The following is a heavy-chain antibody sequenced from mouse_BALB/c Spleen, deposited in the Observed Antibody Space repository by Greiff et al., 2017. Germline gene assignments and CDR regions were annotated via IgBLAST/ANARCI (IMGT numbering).Heavy chain of an antibody. Sequence: VKLMESGPGLVAPSQSLSITCTVSGFSLTGYGVNWVRQPPGTGLEWLGMIWSDGSTDYNSALKSRLSISKDNSKSQVFLKMNSLQTDDTARYYCASGNRYACFAYWGQGTLVTVSA. CDR1: GFSLTGYG. V-gene: IGHV2-6-7*01. CDR3: ASGNRYACFAY. J-gene: IGHJ3*01. CDR2: IWSDGST. D-gene: IGHD2-14*01.